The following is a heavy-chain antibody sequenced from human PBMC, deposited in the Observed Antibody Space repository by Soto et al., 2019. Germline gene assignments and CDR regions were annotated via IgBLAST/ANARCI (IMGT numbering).Heavy chain of an antibody. CDR3: AREPYSGYDLGP. D-gene: IGHD5-12*01. J-gene: IGHJ5*02. CDR1: GGTFSSYA. Sequence: VKVSCKASGGTFSSYAISWVRQAPGQGLEWMGGIIPIFGTANYAQKFQGRVTITADESTSTAYMELSSLRSEDTAVYYCAREPYSGYDLGPWGQGTLVTVSS. V-gene: IGHV1-69*01. CDR2: IIPIFGTA.